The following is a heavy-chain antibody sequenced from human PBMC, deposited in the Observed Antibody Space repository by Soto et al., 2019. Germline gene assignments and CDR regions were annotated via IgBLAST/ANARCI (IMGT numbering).Heavy chain of an antibody. CDR3: ARHERYGSGSYYNAWFDP. CDR1: GYSFTSYW. Sequence: GESLKISGKGSGYSFTSYWISWVRQMPGKGLEWMGRIDPSDSYTNYSPSFQGHVTISADKSISTAYLQWSSLKASDTAMYYCARHERYGSGSYYNAWFDPWGQGTLVTVSS. V-gene: IGHV5-10-1*01. D-gene: IGHD3-10*01. CDR2: IDPSDSYT. J-gene: IGHJ5*02.